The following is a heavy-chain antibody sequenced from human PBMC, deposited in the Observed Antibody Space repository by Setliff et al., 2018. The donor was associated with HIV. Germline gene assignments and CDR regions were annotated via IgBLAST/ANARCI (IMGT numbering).Heavy chain of an antibody. Sequence: GGSLRLSCAASGFRFSDYCMNWVSQAPGKGLEWVSSISYNSHYIYYADSVKGRFTISRDNAKNSLYLQMNSLRAEKTAVYYCARDGGGLGVYWGQGTLVTVSS. D-gene: IGHD3-16*01. CDR2: ISYNSHYI. CDR1: GFRFSDYC. V-gene: IGHV3-21*01. J-gene: IGHJ4*02. CDR3: ARDGGGLGVY.